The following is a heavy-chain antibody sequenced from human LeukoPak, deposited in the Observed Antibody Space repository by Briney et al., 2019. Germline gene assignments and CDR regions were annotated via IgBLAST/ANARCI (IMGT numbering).Heavy chain of an antibody. D-gene: IGHD6-19*01. CDR3: ALRIAVPGGFDS. V-gene: IGHV3-74*01. Sequence: GGSLRLSCAASGFTFSSYAMSWVRQAPGKGPVWFSHINPDGSVTDYADSVKGRFTISRDNAKNTLYLQMNSLRAEDTAVYYCALRIAVPGGFDSWGQGTLVTVSS. J-gene: IGHJ4*02. CDR1: GFTFSSYA. CDR2: INPDGSVT.